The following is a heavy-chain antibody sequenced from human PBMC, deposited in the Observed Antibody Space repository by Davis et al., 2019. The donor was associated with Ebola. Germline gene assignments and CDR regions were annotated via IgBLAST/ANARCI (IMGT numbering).Heavy chain of an antibody. D-gene: IGHD2-8*02. CDR2: IIPIFGTA. CDR3: ARERADCTGGGCYYYYYGMDV. V-gene: IGHV1-69*13. CDR1: GYTFTSYG. Sequence: AASVKVSCKASGYTFTSYGISWVRQAPGQGLEWMGGIIPIFGTANYAQKFQGRVTITADESTSTAYMELSSLRSEDTAVYYCARERADCTGGGCYYYYYGMDVWGQGTTVTVSS. J-gene: IGHJ6*02.